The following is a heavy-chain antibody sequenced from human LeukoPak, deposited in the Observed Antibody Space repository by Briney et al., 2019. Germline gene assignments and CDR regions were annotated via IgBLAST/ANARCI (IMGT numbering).Heavy chain of an antibody. CDR2: ISYDGSNK. Sequence: GGSLRLSCAASGFTFSSYAVHWVRQAPGKGLEWVAVISYDGSNKYYADSVRGRFTISRDNSKNTLYLQMNSLRAEDTAVYYCARSGSGYYNGVYWGQGTLVTVSS. V-gene: IGHV3-30-3*01. CDR1: GFTFSSYA. J-gene: IGHJ4*02. D-gene: IGHD3-22*01. CDR3: ARSGSGYYNGVY.